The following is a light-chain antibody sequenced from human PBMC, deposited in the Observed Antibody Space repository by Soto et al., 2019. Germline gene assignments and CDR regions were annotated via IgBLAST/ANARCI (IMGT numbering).Light chain of an antibody. CDR2: DAS. CDR1: QSVSGY. V-gene: IGKV3-11*01. J-gene: IGKJ4*01. CDR3: QQRSNWPYLT. Sequence: EIVLTQSPDTLSLSPGERATLSCRASQSVSGYLGWYQQKPGQAPRLLIYDASNRAYGVPARFRGSGYGTNFTLTIASLEPDDFAVYYCQQRSNWPYLTFGGGNRV.